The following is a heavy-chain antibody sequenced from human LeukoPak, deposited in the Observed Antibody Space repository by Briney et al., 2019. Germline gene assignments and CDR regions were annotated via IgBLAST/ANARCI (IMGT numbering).Heavy chain of an antibody. Sequence: SETLSLTCTVSGYSINSAFYWGWIRVPPGKGLEWIGYIYYSGSTNYNPSLKSRVTISVDTSKNQFSLKLSSVTAADTAVYYCAREGYYDSSARADAFDIWGQGTMVTVSS. V-gene: IGHV4-61*01. CDR2: IYYSGST. D-gene: IGHD3-22*01. J-gene: IGHJ3*02. CDR1: GYSINSAFY. CDR3: AREGYYDSSARADAFDI.